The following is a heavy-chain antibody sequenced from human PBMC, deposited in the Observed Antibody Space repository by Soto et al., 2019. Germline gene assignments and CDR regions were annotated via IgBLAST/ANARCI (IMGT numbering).Heavy chain of an antibody. D-gene: IGHD2-15*01. CDR2: IYYSGST. CDR1: SGSVSSSSYS. Sequence: SESPSLTCAVSSGSVSSSSYSWGWISQPPGKGLEWIGSIYYSGSTYYNPSLKSRVTISVDTSKNQFSLKLSSVTAADTAVYYCARGYCSGGSCYNFDYWGQGTLVTVSS. CDR3: ARGYCSGGSCYNFDY. V-gene: IGHV4-39*01. J-gene: IGHJ4*02.